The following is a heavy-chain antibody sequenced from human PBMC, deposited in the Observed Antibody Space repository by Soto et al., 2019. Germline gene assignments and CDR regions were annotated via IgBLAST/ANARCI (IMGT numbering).Heavy chain of an antibody. J-gene: IGHJ6*02. CDR2: INHSGRT. CDR1: GGSFSADY. D-gene: IGHD3-16*02. CDR3: ARHRSSSYGMDV. Sequence: QVQLQQWGAGLLKPSETLSLTCAVYGGSFSADYWIWIRQPPGKGGEWIGEINHSGRTDYNPSLKSRVGISADTSKNQFSLKLSSVTAADTAVYYCARHRSSSYGMDVWGQGTTVTVSS. V-gene: IGHV4-34*01.